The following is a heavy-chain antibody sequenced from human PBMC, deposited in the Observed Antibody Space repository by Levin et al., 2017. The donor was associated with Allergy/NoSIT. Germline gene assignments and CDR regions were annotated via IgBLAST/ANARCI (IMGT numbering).Heavy chain of an antibody. D-gene: IGHD3-10*01. Sequence: LSLTCAASGFPFSSYAMSWVRQAPGKGLEWVSAISGSGGSTYYADSVKGRFTISRDNSKNTLYLQMNSLRAEDTAVYYCAKDSDGAGSSDYWGQGTLVTVSS. CDR2: ISGSGGST. V-gene: IGHV3-23*01. J-gene: IGHJ4*02. CDR3: AKDSDGAGSSDY. CDR1: GFPFSSYA.